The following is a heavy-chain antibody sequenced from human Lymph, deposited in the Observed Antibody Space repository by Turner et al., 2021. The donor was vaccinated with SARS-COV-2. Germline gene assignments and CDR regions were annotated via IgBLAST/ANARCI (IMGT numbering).Heavy chain of an antibody. CDR2: ISTYNGNT. D-gene: IGHD6-19*01. CDR3: AVAGMNYDLLWKTYYYYGMDV. Sequence: QVQLVQSGAEVKKPGASVKVSCQASGYTFTSYGISWVRQAPGQGLEWMGWISTYNGNTNDAQKLQGRVTMTTDTSTSTAYMELRSLRSDDTAVYYCAVAGMNYDLLWKTYYYYGMDVWGQGTTVTVSS. CDR1: GYTFTSYG. J-gene: IGHJ6*02. V-gene: IGHV1-18*01.